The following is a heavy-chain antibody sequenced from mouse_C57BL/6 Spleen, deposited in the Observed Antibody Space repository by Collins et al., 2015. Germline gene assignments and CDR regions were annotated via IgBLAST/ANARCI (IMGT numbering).Heavy chain of an antibody. CDR1: GYTFTSYW. Sequence: QVQLQQPGTELVKPGASVKLSCKASGYTFTSYWMHWVKQRPGQGLEWIGNINPSNGGTTYNQKFKGKATLTVDKSSSTAYMELRSLTSEDSAVYYCAGYGNYPYYFDYWGQGTTLTVSS. V-gene: IGHV1-53*01. CDR2: INPSNGGT. CDR3: AGYGNYPYYFDY. J-gene: IGHJ2*01. D-gene: IGHD2-1*01.